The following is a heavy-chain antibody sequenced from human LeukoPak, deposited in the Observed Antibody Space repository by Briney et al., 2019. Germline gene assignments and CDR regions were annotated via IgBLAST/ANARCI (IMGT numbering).Heavy chain of an antibody. CDR3: AFGYYDFWSGYPGDAFDI. D-gene: IGHD3-3*01. V-gene: IGHV5-51*01. CDR2: IYPGDSDT. Sequence: GESLKISCKGSGYSFTSYWIGWVRQMPGKGLEWMGTIYPGDSDTRYSPSFQGQVTISADKSISTAYLQWSSLKASDTAMYYCAFGYYDFWSGYPGDAFDIWGQGTMVTVSS. CDR1: GYSFTSYW. J-gene: IGHJ3*02.